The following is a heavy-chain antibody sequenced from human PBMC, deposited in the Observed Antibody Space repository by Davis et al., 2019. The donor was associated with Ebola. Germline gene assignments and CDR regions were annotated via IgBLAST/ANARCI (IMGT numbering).Heavy chain of an antibody. V-gene: IGHV3-30*04. CDR2: ISYDETDE. Sequence: GESLKISCVASGFTFSTYTLHWVRQAPGKGLEWVAVISYDETDEYYADSVKGRFTISRDNSNNTLYLQMNSLRPDDTAVYYCAKGSGYFDYWGQGTLVTVSS. CDR1: GFTFSTYT. J-gene: IGHJ4*02. D-gene: IGHD6-25*01. CDR3: AKGSGYFDY.